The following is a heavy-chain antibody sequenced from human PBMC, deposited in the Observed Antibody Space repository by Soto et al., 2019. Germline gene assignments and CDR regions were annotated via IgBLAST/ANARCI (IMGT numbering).Heavy chain of an antibody. D-gene: IGHD3-22*01. J-gene: IGHJ4*02. CDR2: IWYDGSNK. CDR3: ARDRGPHYYDSSGYYPWYFDY. Sequence: LRLSCAASGFTFSSYGMHWVRQAPGKGLEWVAVIWYDGSNKYYADSVKGRFTISRDNSKNTLYLQMNSLRAEDTAVYYCARDRGPHYYDSSGYYPWYFDYWGQGTLVTVSS. V-gene: IGHV3-33*01. CDR1: GFTFSSYG.